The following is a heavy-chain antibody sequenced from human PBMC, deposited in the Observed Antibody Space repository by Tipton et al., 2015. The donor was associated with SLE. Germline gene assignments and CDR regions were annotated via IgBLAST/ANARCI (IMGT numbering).Heavy chain of an antibody. Sequence: SLRLSCSASGFTFSSYAMHWVRQAPGKGLEYVSAISSNGGSTYYADSVKGRFTISRDNSKNTLYLQMSSLRAEDTAVYYCVKGSSRVTLDAFDIWGQGTMVTVSS. V-gene: IGHV3-64D*06. J-gene: IGHJ3*02. CDR1: GFTFSSYA. CDR3: VKGSSRVTLDAFDI. CDR2: ISSNGGST. D-gene: IGHD6-6*01.